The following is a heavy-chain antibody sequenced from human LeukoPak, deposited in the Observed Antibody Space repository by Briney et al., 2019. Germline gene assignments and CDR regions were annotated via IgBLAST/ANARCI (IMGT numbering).Heavy chain of an antibody. CDR3: ATGDLDY. V-gene: IGHV3-7*01. CDR1: GFTFSSYW. Sequence: PGGSLRLSCGVSGFTFSSYWMTWARQAPGRGLEWVATVKPDGNEKFYVDSVKGRFAISRDNARNSVYLEMNSLRVEDTAVYLCATGDLDYWGQGPLVPAPS. J-gene: IGHJ4*01. CDR2: VKPDGNEK.